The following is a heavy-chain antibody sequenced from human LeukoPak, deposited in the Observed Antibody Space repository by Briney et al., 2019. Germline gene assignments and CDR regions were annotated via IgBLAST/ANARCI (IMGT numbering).Heavy chain of an antibody. D-gene: IGHD6-19*01. CDR3: ARHLGQWLDYFDY. CDR1: GGSISSSICY. V-gene: IGHV4-39*01. J-gene: IGHJ4*02. Sequence: SETLSLTCTVSGGSISSSICYWGWIRQPPGKGLEWIGSIYYSGSTYYNPSLKSRVTISVDTSKNQFSLRLSSVTAADTAVYYCARHLGQWLDYFDYWGQGALVTVSS. CDR2: IYYSGST.